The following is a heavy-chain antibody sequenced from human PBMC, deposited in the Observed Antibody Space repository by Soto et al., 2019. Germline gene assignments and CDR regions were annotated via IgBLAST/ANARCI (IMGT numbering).Heavy chain of an antibody. D-gene: IGHD4-17*01. CDR2: ISVSGNT. Sequence: EVQLLESGGGLVQPGGSLRLSCAASGFTISSYAMSWVRQAPGKGLEWVSAISVSGNTYYAESVKGRFTISRDNSKNTLYLQMNILGAEDTAVYYCARGFYGDGVEYWGQGTLVTVSS. CDR3: ARGFYGDGVEY. J-gene: IGHJ4*02. V-gene: IGHV3-23*01. CDR1: GFTISSYA.